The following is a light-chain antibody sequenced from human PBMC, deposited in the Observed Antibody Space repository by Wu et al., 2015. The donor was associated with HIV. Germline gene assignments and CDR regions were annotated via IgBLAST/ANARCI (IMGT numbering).Light chain of an antibody. V-gene: IGKV3-15*01. CDR2: GSV. Sequence: EVVMTQSPATLSVSPGEGVTFACRANESVGGDVAWYQQKPGQAPRLLIYGSVTRPTGIPARFRGSGSGTEFTLTFTSMESEDSAVYFCQQYNHWPLTFGAGTKVEI. J-gene: IGKJ4*01. CDR3: QQYNHWPLT. CDR1: ESVGGD.